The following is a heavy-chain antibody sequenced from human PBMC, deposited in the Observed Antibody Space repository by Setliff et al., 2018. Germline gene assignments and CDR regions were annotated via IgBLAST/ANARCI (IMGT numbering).Heavy chain of an antibody. CDR1: GGSFSGNY. J-gene: IGHJ4*02. D-gene: IGHD6-19*01. CDR2: IYYSGST. Sequence: PSETLSLTCAVYGGSFSGNYWNWIRQPPGKGLEWIGYIYYSGSTSYYNPSLKSRVTISVDTSKNQFSLKLSSVTAADTAVYYCARGRAGHSGHWGQGTLVTVSS. CDR3: ARGRAGHSGH. V-gene: IGHV4-34*09.